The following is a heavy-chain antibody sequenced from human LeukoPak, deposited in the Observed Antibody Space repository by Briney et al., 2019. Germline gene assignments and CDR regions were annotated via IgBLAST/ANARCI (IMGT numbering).Heavy chain of an antibody. CDR3: ASSGAPRRFDY. V-gene: IGHV1-46*01. Sequence: ASVKVSCKAPGYTFTTYYMHWVRRAPGQGLKWMAIINPSGGSTSYAQKFQGRITMTRDTSTSTVYMELSSLRSDDTAVYYCASSGAPRRFDYWGQGTLVTVSS. CDR2: INPSGGST. D-gene: IGHD1-26*01. J-gene: IGHJ4*02. CDR1: GYTFTTYY.